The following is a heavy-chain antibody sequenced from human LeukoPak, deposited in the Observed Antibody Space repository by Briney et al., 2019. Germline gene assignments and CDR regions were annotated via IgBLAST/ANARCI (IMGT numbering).Heavy chain of an antibody. V-gene: IGHV3-48*01. J-gene: IGHJ4*02. CDR2: ISSSSTI. CDR1: GFTLSSYS. D-gene: IGHD2-8*01. CDR3: AREYGDYFDY. Sequence: GGSLRLSCAASGFTLSSYSMNWVRQAPGKGLEWVSYISSSSTIYYADSVKGRFTISRDNAKNSLYLQMNSLRAEDTAVYYCAREYGDYFDYWGQGTLVTVSS.